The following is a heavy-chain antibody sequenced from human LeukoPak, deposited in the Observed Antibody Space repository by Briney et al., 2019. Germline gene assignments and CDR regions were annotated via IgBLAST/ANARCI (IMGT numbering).Heavy chain of an antibody. V-gene: IGHV4-30-4*01. CDR2: IYYSGST. Sequence: SQTLSLTCNVSGGSLSSGDYYWSWIRQPPGKGLEWTGYIYYSGSTYYNPSLKSRVTISVDTSKNQFSLKLSSVTAADTAVYYCARDKPYYDILTGYYRIYYGMDVWGQGTTVTVSS. D-gene: IGHD3-9*01. CDR1: GGSLSSGDYY. CDR3: ARDKPYYDILTGYYRIYYGMDV. J-gene: IGHJ6*02.